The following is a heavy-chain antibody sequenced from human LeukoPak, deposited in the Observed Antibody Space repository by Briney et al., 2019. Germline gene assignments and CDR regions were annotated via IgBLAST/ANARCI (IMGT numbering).Heavy chain of an antibody. CDR1: GGSFSGYY. CDR3: ARVSQGGYYDSSGYPDY. J-gene: IGHJ4*02. CDR2: IYYSGST. V-gene: IGHV4-59*01. Sequence: PSETLSLTCAVYGGSFSGYYWSWIRQPPGKGLEWIGYIYYSGSTNYNPSLKSRVTISVDTSKNQFSLKLSSVTAADTAVYYCARVSQGGYYDSSGYPDYWGQGTLVTVSS. D-gene: IGHD3-22*01.